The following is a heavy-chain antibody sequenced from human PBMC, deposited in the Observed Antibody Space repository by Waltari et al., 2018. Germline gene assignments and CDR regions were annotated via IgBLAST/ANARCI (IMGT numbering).Heavy chain of an antibody. CDR3: ARGGGGDWEWFDP. Sequence: QVQLQESGPSLLKPSETLSLICTVSGVSISGFYWSWVRQPPGKGLDWIGYIYYTGSTNFNPPLKSSVTMSVDTSKNQFSLKLSSVTAADTAFYYCARGGGGDWEWFDPWGQGTLVTVSS. D-gene: IGHD2-21*02. CDR1: GVSISGFY. V-gene: IGHV4-59*01. CDR2: IYYTGST. J-gene: IGHJ5*02.